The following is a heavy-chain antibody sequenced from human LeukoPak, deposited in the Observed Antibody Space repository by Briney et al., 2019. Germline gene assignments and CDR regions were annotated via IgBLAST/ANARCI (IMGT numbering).Heavy chain of an antibody. J-gene: IGHJ6*03. Sequence: GASVKVSCKASGYTFTTYDINWVRQATGQGLQWMGWINPNSGNTGYAQKFQGRITITRNTSISTVYMELSSLRSEDTAVYYCARRYYDFWSGYPVNYYYYMDVWGKGTTVTVSS. D-gene: IGHD3-3*01. V-gene: IGHV1-8*03. CDR1: GYTFTTYD. CDR2: INPNSGNT. CDR3: ARRYYDFWSGYPVNYYYYMDV.